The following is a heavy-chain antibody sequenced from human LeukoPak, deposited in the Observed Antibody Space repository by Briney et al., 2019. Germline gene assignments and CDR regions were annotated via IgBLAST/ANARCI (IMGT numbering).Heavy chain of an antibody. D-gene: IGHD5-18*01. CDR1: GGSISSYY. CDR2: IYSSGST. CDR3: ARELWQSGDYYYALDV. J-gene: IGHJ6*04. V-gene: IGHV4-59*01. Sequence: SETLSLTCTVSGGSISSYYWSWIRQPPGKGLEWIGYIYSSGSTKYNPSLKSRVTISVDRSKNQFSLKLTSVTAADTAVYYCARELWQSGDYYYALDVWGKGTTVTVSS.